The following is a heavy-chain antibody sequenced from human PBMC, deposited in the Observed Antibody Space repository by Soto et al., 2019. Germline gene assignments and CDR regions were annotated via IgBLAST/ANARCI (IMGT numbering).Heavy chain of an antibody. CDR1: GGSITSSDDY. CDR2: MDYSGGT. D-gene: IGHD3-10*01. Sequence: SETLSLTCAVSGGSITSSDDYWAWIRRPPGKGLEWIGTMDYSGGTNYSPSLMSRVTISADTSKNQFSLRLSSVTAADTAIYYCSRRTPLYASESSRSDTWGQGALVTVSS. J-gene: IGHJ5*02. CDR3: SRRTPLYASESSRSDT. V-gene: IGHV4-39*01.